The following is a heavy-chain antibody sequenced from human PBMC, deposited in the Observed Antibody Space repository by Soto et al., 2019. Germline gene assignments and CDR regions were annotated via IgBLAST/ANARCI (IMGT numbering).Heavy chain of an antibody. V-gene: IGHV4-61*01. D-gene: IGHD3-16*01. CDR1: GGSVSSGSYY. CDR3: ARSAGEIDY. CDR2: IYYSGST. Sequence: SETLSLTCTVSGGSVSSGSYYWSWIRQPPGKGLEWIGYIYYSGSTNYNPSLKSRVTISVDTSKNQFSLKLSSVTAADTAVYYCARSAGEIDYSGQGTLVTVST. J-gene: IGHJ4*02.